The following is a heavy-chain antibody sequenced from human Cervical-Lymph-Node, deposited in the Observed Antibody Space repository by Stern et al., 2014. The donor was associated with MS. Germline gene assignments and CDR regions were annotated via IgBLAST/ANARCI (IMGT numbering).Heavy chain of an antibody. CDR2: IIPICCKA. CDR3: ARGELKEGLVRGMDV. Sequence: DQLVESAAEVKKPGSSVKVSCKASGGTFSSYAISWGRQAPGQGLERMGGIIPICCKANSAQKFQGRVTITADESTSTAYMELSSLRSEDTAVYYCARGELKEGLVRGMDVWGQGTTVTVSS. J-gene: IGHJ6*02. V-gene: IGHV1-69*01. CDR1: GGTFSSYA. D-gene: IGHD1-26*01.